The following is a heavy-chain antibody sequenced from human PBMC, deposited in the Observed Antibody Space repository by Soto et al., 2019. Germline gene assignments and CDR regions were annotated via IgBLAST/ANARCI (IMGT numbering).Heavy chain of an antibody. Sequence: SETLSLTCAVYGGSFSGYYWSWIRQTPGKGLEWIGEIDHSGSIKYNPSLESRVSISLDTSRNQFSLRLSSVAAADSAVFYCATGGGAAPGTWGQGTLVTVSS. J-gene: IGHJ4*02. CDR2: IDHSGSI. D-gene: IGHD6-13*01. V-gene: IGHV4-34*01. CDR1: GGSFSGYY. CDR3: ATGGGAAPGT.